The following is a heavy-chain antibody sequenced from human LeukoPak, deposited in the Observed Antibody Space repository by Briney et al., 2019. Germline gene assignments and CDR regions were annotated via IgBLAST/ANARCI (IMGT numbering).Heavy chain of an antibody. CDR3: ARDIGSSGWEFDY. CDR2: IGNGGDT. Sequence: GGSLRLSCAASGFIFNNFDMHWVRQGTGKGLEWVSAIGNGGDTHYSGSVKGRFIISRENAKNSLFLQMNSLRAEDTAVYYCARDIGSSGWEFDYWGQGTLVTVSS. V-gene: IGHV3-13*01. CDR1: GFIFNNFD. D-gene: IGHD6-19*01. J-gene: IGHJ4*02.